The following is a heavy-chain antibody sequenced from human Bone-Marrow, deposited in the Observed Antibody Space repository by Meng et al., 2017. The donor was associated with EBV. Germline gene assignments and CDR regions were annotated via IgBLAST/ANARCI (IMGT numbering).Heavy chain of an antibody. Sequence: QVQLVKSGAEVKKPVASVKVSCKASGYTFTSYAMHWVRQAAGQRLEWMGWINAGNGNTKYSQKFQGRVTITRDTSASTAYMELSSLRSEDTAVYYCARLDSSGLDYWGQGTLVTASS. V-gene: IGHV1-3*01. J-gene: IGHJ4*02. D-gene: IGHD3-22*01. CDR3: ARLDSSGLDY. CDR1: GYTFTSYA. CDR2: INAGNGNT.